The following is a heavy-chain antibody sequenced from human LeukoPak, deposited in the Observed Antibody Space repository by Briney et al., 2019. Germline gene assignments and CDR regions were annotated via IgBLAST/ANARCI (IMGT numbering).Heavy chain of an antibody. J-gene: IGHJ4*02. D-gene: IGHD3-22*01. CDR2: ISDSGGRT. CDR1: GITLSNYG. CDR3: AKRGVVIRVILVGFHKEAYYFDS. V-gene: IGHV3-23*01. Sequence: PGGSLRLSCAVSGITLSNYGMSWVRQAPGKGLKWVAGISDSGGRTKYADSVKGRFTISRDNSKNTLYLQMNSLRAEDTAVYFCAKRGVVIRVILVGFHKEAYYFDSWGQGALVTVSS.